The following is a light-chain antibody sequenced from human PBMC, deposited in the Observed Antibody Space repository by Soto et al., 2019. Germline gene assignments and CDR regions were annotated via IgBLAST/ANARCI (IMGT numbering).Light chain of an antibody. CDR2: GAS. CDR1: QSVSSEY. J-gene: IGKJ1*01. CDR3: QQYGSSPR. V-gene: IGKV3-20*01. Sequence: EILLTQSPGTLSLSPGERVTLSCRASQSVSSEYLAWYQQKPDQAPRLLIYGASSRATGIPDRFSGSGSGTDFTLTISRLEPEDFAVYYCQQYGSSPRFGQGTKVDIK.